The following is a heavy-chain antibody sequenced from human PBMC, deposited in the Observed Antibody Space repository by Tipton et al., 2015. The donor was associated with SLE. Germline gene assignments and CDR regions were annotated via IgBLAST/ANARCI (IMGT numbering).Heavy chain of an antibody. CDR1: GFTFNSYS. V-gene: IGHV3-21*03. CDR3: ARDTYYDFWTGYNYYYYGMDV. CDR2: ISSSGSYI. D-gene: IGHD3-3*01. J-gene: IGHJ6*02. Sequence: SLRLSCAASGFTFNSYSMNWVRQAPGRGLEWVSSISSSGSYIYYADSVKGRFTISRDNAKNSLYLQMNSLRAEDTAVYYCARDTYYDFWTGYNYYYYGMDVWGQGTTVTASS.